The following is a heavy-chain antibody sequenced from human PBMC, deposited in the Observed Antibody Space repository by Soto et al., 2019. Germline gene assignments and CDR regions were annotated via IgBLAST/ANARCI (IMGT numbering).Heavy chain of an antibody. D-gene: IGHD3-22*01. CDR3: ARTDTTGRYYYSSGYYYSAFDI. CDR1: GGTFSSYA. Sequence: QVQLVQSGAEVKKPGSSVKVSCKASGGTFSSYAISWVRQAPGQGLEWMGGIIPIFGTANYAQKFQGRVTINADESTSTAYMELSSLRSEDTAVYYCARTDTTGRYYYSSGYYYSAFDIWGQGTMVTVSS. J-gene: IGHJ3*02. CDR2: IIPIFGTA. V-gene: IGHV1-69*12.